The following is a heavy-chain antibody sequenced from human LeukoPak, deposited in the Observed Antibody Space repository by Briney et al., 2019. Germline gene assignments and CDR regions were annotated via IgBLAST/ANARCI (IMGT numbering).Heavy chain of an antibody. J-gene: IGHJ6*02. CDR2: IKQDGSEK. CDR1: GFTFSSYW. D-gene: IGHD4-23*01. CDR3: ARGLNYGGNWYYGMDV. Sequence: GGSLRLSCAASGFTFSSYWMSWIRQAPGKGLEWVANIKQDGSEKYYVASVKGRFTISRDNAQNSVYLQMNSLIAEDTAVYYCARGLNYGGNWYYGMDVWGQGTTVTVSS. V-gene: IGHV3-7*05.